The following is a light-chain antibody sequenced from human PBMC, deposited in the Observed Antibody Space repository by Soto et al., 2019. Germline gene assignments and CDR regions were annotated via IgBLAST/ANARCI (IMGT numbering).Light chain of an antibody. J-gene: IGLJ1*01. CDR1: RSDVGAYNY. CDR3: SSFTSRFTFV. CDR2: EVT. V-gene: IGLV2-14*01. Sequence: QSVLTQPASVSGSPGQSIAISCTGTRSDVGAYNYLSWYQQHPGKAPTLMTSEVTNRPSGVSNRFSGSKYGNTASLTISGLQTEDEADYYCSSFTSRFTFVFGTGTKVTVL.